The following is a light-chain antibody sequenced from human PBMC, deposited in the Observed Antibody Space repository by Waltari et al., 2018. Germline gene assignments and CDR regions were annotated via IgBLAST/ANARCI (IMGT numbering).Light chain of an antibody. CDR2: DLN. CDR1: NSDIGGYNF. V-gene: IGLV2-14*03. J-gene: IGLJ2*01. CDR3: SSYTTSSTLV. Sequence: QSALTQPASVSGSPGQSITISCPGSNSDIGGYNFLSWYQQHPGKAPKLMIYDLNKRPSGVSNRFSASKSGKTASLTISGLQAEDEANYYCSSYTTSSTLVFGGGTKVTVL.